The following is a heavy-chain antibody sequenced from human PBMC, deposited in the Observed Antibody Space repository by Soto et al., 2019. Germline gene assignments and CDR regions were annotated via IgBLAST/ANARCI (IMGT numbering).Heavy chain of an antibody. CDR1: GWTFTSYD. V-gene: IGHV1-8*01. CDR2: MSPNTGTI. D-gene: IGHD1-20*01. Sequence: ASVNVSCKASGWTFTSYDINWVRQATGQGPEWMGWMSPNTGTIVYAQKFQGRVTMTRNTSTSTAYMTLSSLRSEDTAVYYCARDRPGIKTYEAFDIWGQGTTVTVSS. J-gene: IGHJ3*02. CDR3: ARDRPGIKTYEAFDI.